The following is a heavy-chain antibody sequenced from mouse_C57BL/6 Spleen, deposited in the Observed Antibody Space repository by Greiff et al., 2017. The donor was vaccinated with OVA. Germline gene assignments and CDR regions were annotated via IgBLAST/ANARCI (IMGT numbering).Heavy chain of an antibody. D-gene: IGHD3-2*01. CDR3: ARGPDRYFDY. Sequence: QVQLQQPGAELVRPGTSVKLSCKASGYTFTSYWMHWVKQRPGQGLEWIGVIDPSDSYTNYNQKFKGKATLTVDTSSSTAYMQLSSLTSEDFAVYYCARGPDRYFDYWGQGTTLTVSS. CDR2: IDPSDSYT. V-gene: IGHV1-59*01. J-gene: IGHJ2*01. CDR1: GYTFTSYW.